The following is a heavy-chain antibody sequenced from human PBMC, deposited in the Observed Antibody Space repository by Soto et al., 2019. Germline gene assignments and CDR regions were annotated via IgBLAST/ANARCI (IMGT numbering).Heavy chain of an antibody. D-gene: IGHD3-16*01. CDR3: ARGGTTRFGL. CDR1: GFTFSGHW. CDR2: IKEDGSEK. Sequence: EEQLVESGGGLVQPGGSLRVSCAASGFTFSGHWMTWVRQAPGKGLEWVASIKEDGSEKKYVDSAKGRFTISRDNAKTSLYLQMTSRRGDGMAVYYCARGGTTRFGLWGQGTLVTVSS. J-gene: IGHJ4*02. V-gene: IGHV3-7*04.